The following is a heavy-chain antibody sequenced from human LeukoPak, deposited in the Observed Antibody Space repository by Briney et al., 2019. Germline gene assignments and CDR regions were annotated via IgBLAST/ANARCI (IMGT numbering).Heavy chain of an antibody. Sequence: GESLKISCKGSGYSFTSYWIGWVRQMPGKGLEWMGIIYPGDSDTRYSPSFQGQVTISADKSISTAYLQWSSLKASDTAMYYCARHRSNGGVLRFLEWLLYIDYWGQGTLVTVSS. CDR2: IYPGDSDT. CDR1: GYSFTSYW. D-gene: IGHD3-3*01. J-gene: IGHJ4*02. V-gene: IGHV5-51*01. CDR3: ARHRSNGGVLRFLEWLLYIDY.